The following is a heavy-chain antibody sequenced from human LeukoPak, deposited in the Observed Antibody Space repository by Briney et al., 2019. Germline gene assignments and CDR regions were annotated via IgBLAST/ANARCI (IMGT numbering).Heavy chain of an antibody. V-gene: IGHV1-2*02. D-gene: IGHD3-22*01. CDR3: ARQWLPQGGGFDY. Sequence: ASVKVSCKASGYTFTGYYMHWVRQAPGQGLEWMGWINPNSGGTNYAQKFQGRVTMTRDTSISTAYMELSRLRSDDTAVYYCARQWLPQGGGFDYWGQGTLVTVSS. CDR2: INPNSGGT. J-gene: IGHJ4*02. CDR1: GYTFTGYY.